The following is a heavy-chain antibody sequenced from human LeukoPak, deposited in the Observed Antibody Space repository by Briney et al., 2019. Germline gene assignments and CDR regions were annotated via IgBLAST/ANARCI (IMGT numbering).Heavy chain of an antibody. CDR3: ARVPSTDYYYYYGMDV. J-gene: IGHJ6*02. CDR1: GGSFSGYY. Sequence: PSETLSLTCAVYGGSFSGYYWSWIRQPPGKGLEWIGEIYHSGSTNYNPSLKSRVTISVDKSKNQFSLKLSSATAADTAVYYCARVPSTDYYYYYGMDVWGQGTTVTVSS. V-gene: IGHV4-34*01. CDR2: IYHSGST.